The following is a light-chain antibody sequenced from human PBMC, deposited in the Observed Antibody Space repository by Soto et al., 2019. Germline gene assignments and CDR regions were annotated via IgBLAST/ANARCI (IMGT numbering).Light chain of an antibody. CDR2: GAS. CDR1: QSVSSN. J-gene: IGKJ4*01. Sequence: EIVMTQSPATLSVSPGERATLSCRASQSVSSNLAWYQQTPGQAPRLLIYGASTRATGIPARFSGSGSGTEFTLTISSLQSEDFAVYYCQQYNNWLPLTFGGGTKV. CDR3: QQYNNWLPLT. V-gene: IGKV3-15*01.